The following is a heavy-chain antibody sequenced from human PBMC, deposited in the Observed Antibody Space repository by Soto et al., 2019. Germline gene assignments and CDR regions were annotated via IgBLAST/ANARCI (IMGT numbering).Heavy chain of an antibody. D-gene: IGHD1-20*01. CDR2: ISAYNGNT. J-gene: IGHJ6*02. Sequence: ASVKVSCKASGYTFTSYGIGWVRQAPGQGLEWMGWISAYNGNTNYAQKLQGRVTMTTDTSTSTAYMELRSLRSDDTAVYYCARVEITGTYYYYGMDVWGQGTTVTVSS. CDR1: GYTFTSYG. CDR3: ARVEITGTYYYYGMDV. V-gene: IGHV1-18*04.